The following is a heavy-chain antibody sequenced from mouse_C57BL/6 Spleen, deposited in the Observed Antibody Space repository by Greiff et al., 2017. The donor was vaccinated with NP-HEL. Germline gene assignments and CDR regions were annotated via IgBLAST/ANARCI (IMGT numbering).Heavy chain of an antibody. J-gene: IGHJ3*01. CDR3: ARDSSYIWFAY. Sequence: EVKLVESGGGLVKPGGSLKLSCAASGFTFSDYGMHWVRQAPEQGLEWVAYISSGSSTIYYADTVKGRFTISRDNAKNTLFLQMTSLRSEDTAMYYCARDSSYIWFAYWGQGTLVTVSA. D-gene: IGHD1-1*01. V-gene: IGHV5-17*01. CDR2: ISSGSSTI. CDR1: GFTFSDYG.